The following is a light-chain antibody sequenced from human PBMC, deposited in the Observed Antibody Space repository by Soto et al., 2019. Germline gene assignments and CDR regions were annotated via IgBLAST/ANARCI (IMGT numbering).Light chain of an antibody. V-gene: IGLV2-23*01. CDR3: GSFAGPVWV. Sequence: QSALTQPASVSGSPGQSITISCTGTNRDIGSYNLVSWYQQHPGKGPKFMIYANNKRPSGVPDRFSGFKAGNTASLTVFGLQPEDEADYYCGSFAGPVWVFGGGTKLTVL. CDR1: NRDIGSYNL. CDR2: ANN. J-gene: IGLJ3*02.